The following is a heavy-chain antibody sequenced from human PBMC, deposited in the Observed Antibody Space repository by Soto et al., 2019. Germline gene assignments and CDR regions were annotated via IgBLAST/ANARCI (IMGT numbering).Heavy chain of an antibody. CDR1: GYIFSDYV. V-gene: IGHV1-3*01. D-gene: IGHD6-13*01. J-gene: IGHJ4*02. CDR3: ARDSAILPGNYFDY. CDR2: IYGDNTYT. Sequence: QVQLVQSGAEMKQPGASVKLSCKTSGYIFSDYVIHWVRQAPGQRPEWMGYIYGDNTYTKYSEKFQGRVTITSDTSATTGYMELSSLTSEDTAVYYWARDSAILPGNYFDYWGLGTLVTVFS.